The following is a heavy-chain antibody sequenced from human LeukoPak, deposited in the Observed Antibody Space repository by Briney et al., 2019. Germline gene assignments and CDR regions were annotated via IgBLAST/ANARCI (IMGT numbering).Heavy chain of an antibody. D-gene: IGHD3-3*01. V-gene: IGHV4-59*01. J-gene: IGHJ4*02. CDR1: GGSISSYY. Sequence: SETLSLTCTVSGGSISSYYWSWIRQPPGKGLEWIGYIYYSGSTNYNPSLKSRATISVDTSKNQFSLKLSSVTAADTAVYYCATQRGSGYPDHWGQGTLVTVSS. CDR2: IYYSGST. CDR3: ATQRGSGYPDH.